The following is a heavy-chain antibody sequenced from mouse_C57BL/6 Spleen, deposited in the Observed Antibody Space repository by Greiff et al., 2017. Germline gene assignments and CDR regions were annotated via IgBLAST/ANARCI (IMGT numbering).Heavy chain of an antibody. CDR2: IHPNSGST. V-gene: IGHV1-64*01. J-gene: IGHJ2*01. Sequence: QVQLKQPGAELVKPGASVKLSCKASGYTFTSYWMHWVKQRPGQGLEWIGMIHPNSGSTNYNEKFKSKATLTVDKSSSTAYMQLSSLTSEDSAVYYCAGYYGSSYGYWGQGTTLTVSS. CDR1: GYTFTSYW. CDR3: AGYYGSSYGY. D-gene: IGHD1-1*01.